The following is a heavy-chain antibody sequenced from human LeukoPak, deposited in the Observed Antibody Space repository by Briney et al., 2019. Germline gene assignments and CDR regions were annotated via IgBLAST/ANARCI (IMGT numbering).Heavy chain of an antibody. CDR2: IYSGGST. CDR3: ARAYSSSFYYYYYGMDV. V-gene: IGHV3-53*01. D-gene: IGHD6-6*01. CDR1: GFTVSSNY. Sequence: PGGSLRLSCAASGFTVSSNYMSWVRQAPGKGLEWVSVIYSGGSTYYADSVKGRFTISRDNSKNTLYLRMNSLRAEDTAVYYCARAYSSSFYYYYYGMDVWGQGTTVTVSS. J-gene: IGHJ6*02.